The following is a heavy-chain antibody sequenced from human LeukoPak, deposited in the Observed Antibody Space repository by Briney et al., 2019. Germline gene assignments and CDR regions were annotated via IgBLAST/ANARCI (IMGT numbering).Heavy chain of an antibody. Sequence: GGSLRLSCAASGFSVSSNAVSWMRQAPGQGLEWVSVMYIDGDTNYVDAVKGRFTISRDNSKNTLFLQMNSLRAEDTAMYYCAKTTYCTGGSCYSGLLEYWGQGTLVTVSS. CDR3: AKTTYCTGGSCYSGLLEY. V-gene: IGHV3-53*01. CDR2: MYIDGDT. D-gene: IGHD2-15*01. J-gene: IGHJ4*02. CDR1: GFSVSSNA.